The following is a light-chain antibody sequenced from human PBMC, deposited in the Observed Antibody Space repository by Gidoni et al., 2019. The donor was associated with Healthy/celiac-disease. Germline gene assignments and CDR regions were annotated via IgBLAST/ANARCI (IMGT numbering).Light chain of an antibody. CDR2: LGS. CDR1: QSLLHSNGYNY. Sequence: DIVMTQSPLSLPVTPGEPAPISCRSSQSLLHSNGYNYLDWYLQKPGQSPQLLIYLGSNRASGVPDRFSGSGSGTDFTLKISRVEAEDVGVYYCMQALQTPICSFGQGTKLEIK. J-gene: IGKJ2*04. V-gene: IGKV2-28*01. CDR3: MQALQTPICS.